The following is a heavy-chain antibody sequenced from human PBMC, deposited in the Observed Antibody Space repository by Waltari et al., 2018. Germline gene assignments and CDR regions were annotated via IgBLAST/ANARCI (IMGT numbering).Heavy chain of an antibody. CDR3: ARIVGATLPDY. V-gene: IGHV3-53*01. Sequence: EVQLVESGGGLIQPGGSLRLSCAASGFTVSSNYMSWVRQAPGKGLEWVSVIYSGGSTYDADSVKGRFTISRDNSKNTLYLQMNSRRAEDTAVYYCARIVGATLPDYWGQGTLVTVSS. D-gene: IGHD1-26*01. CDR2: IYSGGST. J-gene: IGHJ4*02. CDR1: GFTVSSNY.